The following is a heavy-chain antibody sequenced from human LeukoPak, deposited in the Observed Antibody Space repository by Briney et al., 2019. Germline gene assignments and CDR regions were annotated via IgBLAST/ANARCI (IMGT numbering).Heavy chain of an antibody. CDR2: IIPIFGTA. Sequence: GASVKVSCKASGGTFISYAISWVRQAPGQGLEWMGGIIPIFGTANYAQKFQGRVTITADESTSTAYMELSSLRSEDTAVYYCARGRCSSTSCATFDYWGQGTLVTVSS. CDR1: GGTFISYA. V-gene: IGHV1-69*13. J-gene: IGHJ4*02. D-gene: IGHD2-2*01. CDR3: ARGRCSSTSCATFDY.